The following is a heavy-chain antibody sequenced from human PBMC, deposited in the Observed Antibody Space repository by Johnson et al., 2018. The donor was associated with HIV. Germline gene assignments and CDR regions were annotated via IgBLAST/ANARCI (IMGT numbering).Heavy chain of an antibody. V-gene: IGHV3-13*01. CDR2: IGTAGDT. J-gene: IGHJ3*02. CDR1: GFTFSSYD. Sequence: VQLVESGGGLVQPGGSLRLSCAASGFTFSSYDMHWVRQATGKGLEWVSAIGTAGDTYYPGSVKGRFTISRENAKNSLYLQMKSLRAEDTAVYYCARVPDYGDYGDAFDIWGQGTMVTVSS. D-gene: IGHD4-17*01. CDR3: ARVPDYGDYGDAFDI.